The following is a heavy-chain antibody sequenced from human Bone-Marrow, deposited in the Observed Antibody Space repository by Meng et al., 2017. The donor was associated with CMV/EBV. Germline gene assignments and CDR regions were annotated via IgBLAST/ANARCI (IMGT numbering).Heavy chain of an antibody. V-gene: IGHV3-23*01. CDR1: GFTFSSYA. Sequence: GESLKIAGAASGFTFSSYAMSWVRQATGKGLEWVSAISGSGGNTYYADSVKGRFTISRDTSKSTLYLQMSSLRSEDTAIYYCAKGTNFGHARDSMDFWGQGTMVTVSS. CDR2: ISGSGGNT. J-gene: IGHJ4*02. D-gene: IGHD3-3*01. CDR3: AKGTNFGHARDSMDF.